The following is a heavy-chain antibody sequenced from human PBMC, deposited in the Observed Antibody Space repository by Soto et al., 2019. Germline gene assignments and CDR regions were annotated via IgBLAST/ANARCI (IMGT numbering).Heavy chain of an antibody. CDR1: GGSVSSGSYY. V-gene: IGHV4-61*01. CDR2: IYNSGST. Sequence: SETLSLTCTVSGGSVSSGSYYWSWIRQPPGKGLEWIGYIYNSGSTNFNPSLKSRVTISVDTSKNQFSLRLSSVTAADTAVYYCARGAVRQFPYHFDHWGQGTLVTVSS. D-gene: IGHD6-19*01. J-gene: IGHJ4*02. CDR3: ARGAVRQFPYHFDH.